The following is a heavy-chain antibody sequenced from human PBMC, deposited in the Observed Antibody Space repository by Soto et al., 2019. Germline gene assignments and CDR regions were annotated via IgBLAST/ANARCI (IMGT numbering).Heavy chain of an antibody. J-gene: IGHJ4*02. V-gene: IGHV3-9*03. CDR3: ALGGRYCSSTSCLPLDY. Sequence: GGSLRLSCAASGFTFDDYAMHWVRQAPGKGLEWVSGISWNSGSIGYADSVKGRFTISRDNAKNSLYLQMNSLRAEDMALYYCALGGRYCSSTSCLPLDYWGQGTLVTVSS. CDR1: GFTFDDYA. D-gene: IGHD2-2*01. CDR2: ISWNSGSI.